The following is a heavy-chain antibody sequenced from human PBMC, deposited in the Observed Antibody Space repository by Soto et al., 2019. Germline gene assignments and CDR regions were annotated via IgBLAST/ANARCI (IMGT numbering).Heavy chain of an antibody. J-gene: IGHJ6*04. V-gene: IGHV1-46*01. CDR3: ARERNSAMAGLGYSYYGMDV. CDR1: GYTFTSYY. Sequence: ASVKVSCKASGYTFTSYYMHWVRQAPGQGLEWMGIINPSGGSTSYAPKFQGRVTMTRDTSTSTVYMELSSLRSEDMAVYYCARERNSAMAGLGYSYYGMDVWGKGTTVTGSS. D-gene: IGHD5-18*01. CDR2: INPSGGST.